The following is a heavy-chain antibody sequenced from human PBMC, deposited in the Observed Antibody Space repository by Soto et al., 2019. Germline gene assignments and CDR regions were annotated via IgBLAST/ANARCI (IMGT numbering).Heavy chain of an antibody. D-gene: IGHD6-19*01. CDR3: ARRGHLGGWDFDY. Sequence: GESVKISCKGSGYSFTSYWIGWVRQMPGKGLEWMGIIYPGDSDTRYSPSFQGQVTISADKSISTAYLQWSSLKASDTAMYYWARRGHLGGWDFDYWGQGTLVTVSS. CDR1: GYSFTSYW. J-gene: IGHJ4*02. CDR2: IYPGDSDT. V-gene: IGHV5-51*01.